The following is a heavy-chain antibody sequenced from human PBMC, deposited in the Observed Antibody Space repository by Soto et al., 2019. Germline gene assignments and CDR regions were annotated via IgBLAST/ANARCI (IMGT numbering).Heavy chain of an antibody. CDR3: ARDPTPSYYYYYYMDV. D-gene: IGHD4-4*01. CDR2: INPSGGST. CDR1: GYTFTSYY. J-gene: IGHJ6*03. Sequence: ASVKVSCKASGYTFTSYYMHWVRQAPGQGLEWMGIINPSGGSTSYAQKFQVRVTMTRDTSTSTVYMELSSLRSEDTAVYYCARDPTPSYYYYYYMDVWGKGTTVTVSS. V-gene: IGHV1-46*03.